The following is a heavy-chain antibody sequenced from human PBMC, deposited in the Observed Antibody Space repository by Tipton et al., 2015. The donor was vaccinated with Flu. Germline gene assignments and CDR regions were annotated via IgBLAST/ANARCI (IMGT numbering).Heavy chain of an antibody. J-gene: IGHJ1*01. D-gene: IGHD6-19*01. CDR3: ARVAVPGIGYFQY. Sequence: QVQLVRSGAEVKKPGASVKVSCKASGYTFTGHWIHWVRQAPGQGLEWMGSISAKNGDTSYAQKFQGRVTMTVDTSINTVYMELSRMRSDDTAVVYCARVAVPGIGYFQYWGQGTLVTVSS. CDR2: ISAKNGDT. CDR1: GYTFTGHW. V-gene: IGHV1-2*02.